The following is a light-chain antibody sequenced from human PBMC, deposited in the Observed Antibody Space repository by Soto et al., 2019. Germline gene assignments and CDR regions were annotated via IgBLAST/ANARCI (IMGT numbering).Light chain of an antibody. CDR1: QGIRKD. J-gene: IGKJ4*02. V-gene: IGKV1-17*01. CDR3: LQHNTYPPA. Sequence: IQMTQSPSSLSASVGDRVTITCRASQGIRKDLGWYQEPPGKAPNRPIYAASSVQSGVPSRFSRSGSGTEVTLPISSRQPEDFADYYCLQHNTYPPALGGENKAELK. CDR2: AAS.